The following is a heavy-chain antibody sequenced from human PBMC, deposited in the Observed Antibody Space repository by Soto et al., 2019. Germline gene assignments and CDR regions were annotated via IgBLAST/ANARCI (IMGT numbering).Heavy chain of an antibody. Sequence: QVQLVQSGPEMKKPGASVKVSCKTSGYTFSDFYIHWMRQVPGRGLEWMGWINSWNDGTKLAEKFKTALTITTHPSTSTSYLKISRLTFGDRAVYYCARRRGGGGDYLCGMEVWGQGTAVTV. CDR3: ARRRGGGGDYLCGMEV. J-gene: IGHJ6*02. CDR1: GYTFSDFY. V-gene: IGHV1-2*02. CDR2: INSWNDGT. D-gene: IGHD3-16*01.